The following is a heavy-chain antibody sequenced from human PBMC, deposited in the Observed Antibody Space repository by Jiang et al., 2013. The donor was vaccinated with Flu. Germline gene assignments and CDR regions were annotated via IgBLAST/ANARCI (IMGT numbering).Heavy chain of an antibody. V-gene: IGHV4-39*07. CDR1: GGSISSYY. J-gene: IGHJ5*02. CDR3: ARHEDMVSPDFDP. D-gene: IGHD2-15*01. CDR2: IYNSGST. Sequence: GSGLVKPSETLSLTCTVSGGSISSYYWSWIRQPPGKGLEWIASIYNSGSTYYNPSLKSRVTMSVDTSKNHFSLKVTSVTAADTAVYYCARHEDMVSPDFDPWGQGTLVTVSS.